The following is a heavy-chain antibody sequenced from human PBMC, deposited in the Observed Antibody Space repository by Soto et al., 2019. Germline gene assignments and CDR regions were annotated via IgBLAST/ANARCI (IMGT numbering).Heavy chain of an antibody. D-gene: IGHD3-9*01. CDR2: IIPILGIA. CDR3: ARADVLRYFGGGMDV. CDR1: GGTFSSYT. Sequence: QVQLVQSGAEVKKPGSSVKVSCKASGGTFSSYTISWVRQAPGQGLEWMGRIIPILGIANYAQKFQGRVTITADTSTSTAYMELSSLRSEDTAVYYCARADVLRYFGGGMDVWGQGTTVTVSS. V-gene: IGHV1-69*02. J-gene: IGHJ6*02.